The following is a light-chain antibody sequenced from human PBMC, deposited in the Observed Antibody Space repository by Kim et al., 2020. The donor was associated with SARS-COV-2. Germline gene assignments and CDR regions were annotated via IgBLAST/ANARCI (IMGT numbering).Light chain of an antibody. Sequence: SSGERCTTSCRASQKVSNNFAWCQQKHGGNPRHLICGAFSSATGSPARCSGSRSGTDFTITISSLQSEDFAIYYCQQYDSWPPLTFGGGTKVDIK. J-gene: IGKJ4*01. V-gene: IGKV3-15*01. CDR3: QQYDSWPPLT. CDR1: QKVSNN. CDR2: GAF.